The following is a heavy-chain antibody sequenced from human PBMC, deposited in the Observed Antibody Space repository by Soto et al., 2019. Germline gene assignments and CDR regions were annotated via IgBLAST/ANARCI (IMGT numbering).Heavy chain of an antibody. CDR1: GFTFNNYA. V-gene: IGHV3-23*01. CDR3: ARVPDGLNMWFDI. CDR2: ISDSGDRT. Sequence: GGSLRLSCASSGFTFNNYAMGWARQAPGKGLEWVSSISDSGDRTWYADSVKGRFTMSIDNSRSTLYLDMSSLRVEDTAFYYCARVPDGLNMWFDIWGQGTLVTVSS. D-gene: IGHD2-2*01. J-gene: IGHJ5*02.